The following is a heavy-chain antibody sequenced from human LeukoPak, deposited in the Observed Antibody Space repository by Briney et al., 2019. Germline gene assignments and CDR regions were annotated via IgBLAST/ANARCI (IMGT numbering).Heavy chain of an antibody. V-gene: IGHV3-30*04. CDR2: ISYDGRQN. D-gene: IGHD2-8*01. CDR1: GFTFSTYA. CDR3: ARVYLERLTAGYFDH. J-gene: IGHJ4*02. Sequence: GGSLRLSCAASGFTFSTYAMNWVRQAPGKGLEWVAVISYDGRQNYYADSVKGRFTISIDNSKNTLYLQMNSLRDEDPAAYYCARVYLERLTAGYFDHWGQGTWVTVSP.